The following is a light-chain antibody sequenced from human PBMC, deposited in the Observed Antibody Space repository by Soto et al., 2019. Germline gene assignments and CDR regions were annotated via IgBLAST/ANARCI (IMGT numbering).Light chain of an antibody. Sequence: EIVMTQSPATPSVSPGERATLSCRASQSVSSNLAWYQQKPGQAPRLLIYGASTRATGIPARFSGSGSGTEFTLTISSLQSEDFAVYYCQQYNNWPSVAFGQGTKVEIK. CDR1: QSVSSN. V-gene: IGKV3-15*01. J-gene: IGKJ1*01. CDR3: QQYNNWPSVA. CDR2: GAS.